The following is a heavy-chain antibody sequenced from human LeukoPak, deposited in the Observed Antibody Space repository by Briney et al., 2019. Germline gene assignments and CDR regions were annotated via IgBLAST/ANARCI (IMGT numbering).Heavy chain of an antibody. J-gene: IGHJ4*02. CDR1: GLTFSSYG. Sequence: GGSLRLSCAASGLTFSSYGMHWVRQAPGKGLEWVAVISYDGSNKYYADSVKGRFTISRDNSKNTLYLQMNSLRAEDTAVYYCATPAPYYDFWSGYCWGQGTLVTVSS. CDR3: ATPAPYYDFWSGYC. CDR2: ISYDGSNK. V-gene: IGHV3-30*03. D-gene: IGHD3-3*01.